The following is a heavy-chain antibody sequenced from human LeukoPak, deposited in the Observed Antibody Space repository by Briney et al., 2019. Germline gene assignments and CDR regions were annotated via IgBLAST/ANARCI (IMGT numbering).Heavy chain of an antibody. CDR1: GYTFSSYA. CDR2: IIPIFGTA. Sequence: ASVKVSCKASGYTFSSYAISWVRQAPGQGLEWMGGIIPIFGTANYAQKFQGRVTITADESTSTAYMELSSLRAEDTAVYYCAKAPYGLLSYFDYWGQGTLVTVSS. CDR3: AKAPYGLLSYFDY. V-gene: IGHV1-69*13. D-gene: IGHD3-9*01. J-gene: IGHJ4*02.